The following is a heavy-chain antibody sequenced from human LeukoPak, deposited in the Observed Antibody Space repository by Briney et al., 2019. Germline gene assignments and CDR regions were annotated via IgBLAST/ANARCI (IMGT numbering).Heavy chain of an antibody. D-gene: IGHD3-22*01. Sequence: GASVKVSCKASGYTFTSYGISWVRQAPGQGLEWMGWISAYNRNTNYAQKLQGRVTMTTDTSTSTAYMELRRLRSDDTAVSFCARSTDYYYANFDYWGQGTLVTVSS. CDR3: ARSTDYYYANFDY. CDR1: GYTFTSYG. V-gene: IGHV1-18*01. J-gene: IGHJ4*02. CDR2: ISAYNRNT.